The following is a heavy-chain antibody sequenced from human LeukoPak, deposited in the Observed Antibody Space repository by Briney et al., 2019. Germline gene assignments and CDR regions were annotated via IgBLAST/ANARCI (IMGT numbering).Heavy chain of an antibody. V-gene: IGHV4-59*02. CDR2: IYYSGST. D-gene: IGHD4/OR15-4a*01. J-gene: IGHJ6*02. CDR1: GGFVSSNY. CDR3: ARGGARLYGMDV. Sequence: SETLSLTCTVSGGFVSSNYWSWIRQPPGKGLEWIGYIYYSGSTNYNPSLKSRVTISEDTSKNQFSLTLTSVTAADTAVYYCARGGARLYGMDVWGQGTTVTVSS.